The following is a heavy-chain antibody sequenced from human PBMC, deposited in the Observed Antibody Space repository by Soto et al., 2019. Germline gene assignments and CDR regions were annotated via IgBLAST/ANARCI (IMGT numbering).Heavy chain of an antibody. CDR2: ISGGGGSTI. D-gene: IGHD3-22*01. J-gene: IGHJ1*01. CDR3: ARGRGYYESRGYDI. V-gene: IGHV3-11*01. CDR1: GFTFSDYY. Sequence: RRLSCAASGFTFSDYYMNWIRQAPGKGLEWISYISGGGGSTIYYTDSVKGRFTISRDNAKKSLYLDMNSLRAEDTAVYFCARGRGYYESRGYDIWGEGTGVTVSS.